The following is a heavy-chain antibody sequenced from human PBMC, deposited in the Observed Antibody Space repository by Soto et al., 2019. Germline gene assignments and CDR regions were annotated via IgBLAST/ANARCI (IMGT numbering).Heavy chain of an antibody. D-gene: IGHD6-6*01. J-gene: IGHJ6*03. CDR3: ARDQEYSSSSSYYYYYMDV. V-gene: IGHV1-69*13. Sequence: ASVKVSCKASGGTFSSYAISWVRQAPGQGLEWMGGIIPIFGTANYAQKFQGRVTITADESTSTAYMELSSLRSEDTAVYYCARDQEYSSSSSYYYYYMDVWGKGTTVTVSS. CDR1: GGTFSSYA. CDR2: IIPIFGTA.